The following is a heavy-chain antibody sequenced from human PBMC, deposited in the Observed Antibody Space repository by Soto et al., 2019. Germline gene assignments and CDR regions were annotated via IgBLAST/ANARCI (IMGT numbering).Heavy chain of an antibody. Sequence: SETLSLTCTVSGGSISSSSYYWGWIRQPPGKGLEWIGSIYYSGSTYYNPSLKSRVTISVDTSKNQFSLKLSSVTAADTAVYYCARSTPIGVIVATISAPSGFDYWGQGTLVTVSS. D-gene: IGHD5-12*01. CDR1: GGSISSSSYY. CDR3: ARSTPIGVIVATISAPSGFDY. V-gene: IGHV4-39*01. J-gene: IGHJ4*02. CDR2: IYYSGST.